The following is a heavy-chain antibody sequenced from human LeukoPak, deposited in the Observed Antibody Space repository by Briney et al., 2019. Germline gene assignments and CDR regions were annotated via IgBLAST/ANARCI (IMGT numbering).Heavy chain of an antibody. D-gene: IGHD1-14*01. Sequence: GGSLRLSCSASGFTFSSCAMHWVRQAPGQGLEYVSVISSTGGSTYYADALKGRFTISRDNSKNTLYLQMSSLRAEDTAVYYCVNGTFDYWGQGTLVTVSS. V-gene: IGHV3-64D*06. J-gene: IGHJ4*02. CDR3: VNGTFDY. CDR1: GFTFSSCA. CDR2: ISSTGGST.